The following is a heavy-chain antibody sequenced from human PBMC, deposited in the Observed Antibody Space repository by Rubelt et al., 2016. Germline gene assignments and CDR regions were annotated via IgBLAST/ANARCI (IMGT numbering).Heavy chain of an antibody. V-gene: IGHV4-39*07. J-gene: IGHJ5*02. CDR1: GGSISSSSYY. CDR3: ARWNIVVVVAAHTYNWFDP. D-gene: IGHD2-15*01. CDR2: IYYSGST. Sequence: QLQLQESGPGLVKPSETLSLTCTVSGGSISSSSYYWGWIRQPPGKGLEWIGSIYYSGSTYYNPSLKSRVTISVDTSKNQSSLKLSSVTAADTAVYYCARWNIVVVVAAHTYNWFDPWGQGTLVTVSS.